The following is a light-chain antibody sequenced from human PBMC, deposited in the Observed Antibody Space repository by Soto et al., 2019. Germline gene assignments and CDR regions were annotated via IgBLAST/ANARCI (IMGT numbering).Light chain of an antibody. V-gene: IGKV3-11*01. CDR1: QSVSRY. Sequence: EIVMTQSPATLSVSPGERATLSCRASQSVSRYLAWYQQKPGQAPRLLIYDASNRATGIPARFSGSGSGTDFTLTISSLEPEDFAVYYCQQRSNWFLTFGGGTKVDIK. J-gene: IGKJ4*01. CDR3: QQRSNWFLT. CDR2: DAS.